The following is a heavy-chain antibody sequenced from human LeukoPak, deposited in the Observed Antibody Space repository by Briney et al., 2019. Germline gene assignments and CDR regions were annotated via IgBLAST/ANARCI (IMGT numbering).Heavy chain of an antibody. Sequence: GGSLRLSCAASGFTFSSYAMHWVRQAPGKGLEWVAVISYDGSNKYYADSVKGRFTISRDNSKNTLYLQMNSLRAEDTAVYYCAKSLTYYYDSSGYSPYFQHWGQGTLVTVSS. V-gene: IGHV3-30*04. CDR1: GFTFSSYA. D-gene: IGHD3-22*01. CDR2: ISYDGSNK. CDR3: AKSLTYYYDSSGYSPYFQH. J-gene: IGHJ1*01.